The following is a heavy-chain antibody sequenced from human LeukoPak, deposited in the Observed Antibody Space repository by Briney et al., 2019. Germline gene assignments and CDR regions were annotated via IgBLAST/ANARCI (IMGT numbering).Heavy chain of an antibody. V-gene: IGHV1-69*05. Sequence: ASVKLSCKASGGTFSSYAISWVRQAPGHGLEWMGGIIPIFGTANYAQKFQGRVTITTDESTSTAYMELSSLRSEDTAVYYCARDRSGWYGPWGQGTLVTVSS. J-gene: IGHJ5*02. CDR2: IIPIFGTA. CDR3: ARDRSGWYGP. CDR1: GGTFSSYA. D-gene: IGHD2-15*01.